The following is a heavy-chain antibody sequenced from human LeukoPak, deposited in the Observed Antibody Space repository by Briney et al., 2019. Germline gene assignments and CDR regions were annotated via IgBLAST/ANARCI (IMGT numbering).Heavy chain of an antibody. J-gene: IGHJ3*02. CDR3: ASDYLPSDAFDI. V-gene: IGHV3-30*04. Sequence: PGGSLRLSCAASGFTFSSYAMHWVRQAPGKGLEWVAVISYDGSNKYYADSVKGRFTISRDNSKNTLYLQMNSLRSDDTAVYYCASDYLPSDAFDIWGQGTMVTVSS. CDR2: ISYDGSNK. CDR1: GFTFSSYA.